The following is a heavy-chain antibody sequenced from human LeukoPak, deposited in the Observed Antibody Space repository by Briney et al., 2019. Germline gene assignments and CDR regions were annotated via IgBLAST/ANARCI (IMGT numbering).Heavy chain of an antibody. J-gene: IGHJ6*03. CDR1: GYTFTGYY. CDR3: ASPGDLRPAARGEYYYYMDV. Sequence: ASVKVSCKASGYTFTGYYMHWVRQAPGQGLEWMGWINPIFGTANYAQKFQGRVTITTDESTSTAYMELSSLRSEDTAVYYCASPGDLRPAARGEYYYYMDVWGKGTTVTVSS. D-gene: IGHD2-2*01. V-gene: IGHV1-69*05. CDR2: INPIFGTA.